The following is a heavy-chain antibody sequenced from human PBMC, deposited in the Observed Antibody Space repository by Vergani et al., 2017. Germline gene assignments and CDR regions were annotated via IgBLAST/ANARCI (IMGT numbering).Heavy chain of an antibody. CDR3: ARNFPRASIAARPHIYMDV. V-gene: IGHV3-48*03. D-gene: IGHD6-6*01. J-gene: IGHJ6*03. CDR1: GFTFSSYE. CDR2: ISSSGSTI. Sequence: EVQLVESGGGLVQPGGSLRLSCAASGFTFSSYEMNWVRQAPGKGLEWVSYISSSGSTIYYADSVKGRFTVSRDNAKNSLYLQINSLRAEDTAVYYCARNFPRASIAARPHIYMDVWGKGTTVTVSS.